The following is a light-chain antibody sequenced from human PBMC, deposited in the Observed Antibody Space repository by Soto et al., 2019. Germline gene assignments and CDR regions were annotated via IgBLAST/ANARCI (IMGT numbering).Light chain of an antibody. V-gene: IGKV1-27*01. CDR2: EAS. J-gene: IGKJ1*01. CDR1: QDISDH. CDR3: QRYNRTPRT. Sequence: GDRVTLTCRASQDISDHLAWYQHKPGKVPKLLIYEASTLQSGVPSRFSGGGFGTDFTLTISSLQPEDVAIYYCQRYNRTPRTFGQGTKVELK.